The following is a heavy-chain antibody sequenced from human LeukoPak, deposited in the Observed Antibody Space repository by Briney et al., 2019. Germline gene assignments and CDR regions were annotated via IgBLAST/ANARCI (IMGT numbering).Heavy chain of an antibody. V-gene: IGHV4-34*01. CDR1: GGSFSGYY. Sequence: SETLSLTCAVYGGSFSGYYWSWISQPPGKGLEWLGEINHSGSTNYNPSLKSRVTISVDTSKNQFSLKLSSVTAADTAVYYCAVSYDGMDVWGQGTTVTVSS. CDR2: INHSGST. D-gene: IGHD2-2*01. CDR3: AVSYDGMDV. J-gene: IGHJ6*02.